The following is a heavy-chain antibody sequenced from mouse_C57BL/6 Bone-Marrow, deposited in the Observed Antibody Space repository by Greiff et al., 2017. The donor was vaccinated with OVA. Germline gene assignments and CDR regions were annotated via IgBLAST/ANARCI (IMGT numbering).Heavy chain of an antibody. Sequence: VQLKESGPELVKPGASVKISCKASGYSFTGYYMNWVKQSPEKSLEWIGEINPSTGGTTYNQKFKAKATLTVDKSSSTAYMQLKSLTSEDSAVYYCARDRGHWYFDVWGTGTTVTVSS. CDR2: INPSTGGT. J-gene: IGHJ1*03. CDR3: ARDRGHWYFDV. D-gene: IGHD2-14*01. V-gene: IGHV1-42*01. CDR1: GYSFTGYY.